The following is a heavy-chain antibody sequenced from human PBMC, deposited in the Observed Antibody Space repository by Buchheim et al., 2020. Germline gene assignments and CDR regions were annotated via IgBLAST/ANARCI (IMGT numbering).Heavy chain of an antibody. V-gene: IGHV3-7*01. CDR1: GFTLSSYW. Sequence: EVQLVESGGGLVQPGGSLRLSCTASGFTLSSYWMSWVRQAPGKGLEWVANIKQDGSEKYYVDSVKGRFTISRDNAKNSLYLQMNSLRAEDTAVYYCARDTFYYDSSGYYYYYGMDVWGQGTT. D-gene: IGHD3-22*01. CDR2: IKQDGSEK. CDR3: ARDTFYYDSSGYYYYYGMDV. J-gene: IGHJ6*02.